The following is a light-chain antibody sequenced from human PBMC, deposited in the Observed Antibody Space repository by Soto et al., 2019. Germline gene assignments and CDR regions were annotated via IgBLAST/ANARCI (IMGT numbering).Light chain of an antibody. CDR2: DAS. CDR3: QQRSNWLT. V-gene: IGKV3-11*01. CDR1: QSVSIN. J-gene: IGKJ4*01. Sequence: EVVLTQSPGIMYLSPGERATLSCRASQSVSINLAWYQQKPGQAPRLLIYDASNRATGIPARFSGSGSGTDFTLTISSLEPEDFAVYYCQQRSNWLTFGGGTKVDIK.